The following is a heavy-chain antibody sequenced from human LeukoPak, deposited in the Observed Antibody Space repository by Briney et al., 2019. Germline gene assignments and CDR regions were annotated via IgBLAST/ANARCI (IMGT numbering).Heavy chain of an antibody. V-gene: IGHV4-38-2*02. Sequence: SETLSLTCTVPSYYITNGYYWGWIRQPPGKGLEWIGEINHSGSTNYNPSLKSRVTISVDTSKNQFSLKLSSVTAADTAVYYCARRSYYDILTGYYWNNWFDPWGQGTLVTVSS. CDR3: ARRSYYDILTGYYWNNWFDP. J-gene: IGHJ5*02. CDR1: SYYITNGYY. CDR2: INHSGST. D-gene: IGHD3-9*01.